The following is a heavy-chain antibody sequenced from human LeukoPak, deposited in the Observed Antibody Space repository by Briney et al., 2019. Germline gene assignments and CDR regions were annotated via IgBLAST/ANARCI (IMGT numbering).Heavy chain of an antibody. CDR1: GFTFSSYG. Sequence: GGSLRLTCAASGFTFSSYGMHWVRQAPGKGLEWVAFIRYDGSNKYYADSVKGRFTISRDNSKNTLYLQMNSLRAEDTAVYYCAKIPTVVPAAIFDYWGQGTLVTVSS. CDR2: IRYDGSNK. J-gene: IGHJ4*02. CDR3: AKIPTVVPAAIFDY. D-gene: IGHD2-2*01. V-gene: IGHV3-30*02.